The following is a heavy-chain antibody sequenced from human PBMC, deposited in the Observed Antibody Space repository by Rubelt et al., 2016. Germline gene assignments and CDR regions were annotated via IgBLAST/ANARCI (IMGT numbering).Heavy chain of an antibody. Sequence: QVQLVQSGAEVKKPGASVKVSCKASGYTFTSYGISWVRQAPGQGLEWMGWISAYNGNTKYSQKFQGRGTITRDTSASTAYMELSSLRSEDTAVYYCARGLGLGYSSSWFNWFDPWGQGTLVTVSS. CDR3: ARGLGLGYSSSWFNWFDP. CDR1: GYTFTSYG. J-gene: IGHJ5*02. CDR2: ISAYNGNT. D-gene: IGHD6-13*01. V-gene: IGHV1-18*01.